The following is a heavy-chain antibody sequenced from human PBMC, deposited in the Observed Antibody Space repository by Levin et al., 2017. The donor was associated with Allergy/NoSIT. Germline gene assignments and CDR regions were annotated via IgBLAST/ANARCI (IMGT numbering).Heavy chain of an antibody. CDR2: IYYSGST. Sequence: SETLSLTCTVSGGSISSSSYYWGWIRQPPGKGLEWIGSIYYSGSTYYNPSLKSRVTISVDTSKNQFSLKLSSVTAADTAVYYCARDRRTKYNWNDVYYYYGMDVWGQGTTVTVSS. D-gene: IGHD1-1*01. V-gene: IGHV4-39*07. CDR1: GGSISSSSYY. CDR3: ARDRRTKYNWNDVYYYYGMDV. J-gene: IGHJ6*02.